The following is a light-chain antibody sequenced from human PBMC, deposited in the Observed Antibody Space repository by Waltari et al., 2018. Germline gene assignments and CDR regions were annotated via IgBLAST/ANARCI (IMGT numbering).Light chain of an antibody. CDR3: QSADSSGTYWE. Sequence: SSELTQPPSVSVSPGQTARISCSRDALPKQYGYWYQQKPGQAPMLVIYRDTERPSGIPQRFYGFSSGTTVTLTISGVQAEGEADYYCQSADSSGTYWEFGGGTKLTVL. J-gene: IGLJ3*02. CDR1: ALPKQY. CDR2: RDT. V-gene: IGLV3-25*03.